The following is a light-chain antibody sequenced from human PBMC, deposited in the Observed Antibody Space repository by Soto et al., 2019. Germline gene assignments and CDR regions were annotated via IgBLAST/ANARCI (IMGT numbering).Light chain of an antibody. CDR2: AAS. CDR1: QGISSY. V-gene: IGKV1-8*01. Sequence: AIRMTQSPSSLSASTGDRVTITCRASQGISSYLAWYQQKPGKAPKLLIYAASTLQSGVPSRFSGSGSGTDFTLTISCLQSEDCATYDCQQYYSYPRGLTFGGGTKVEIK. J-gene: IGKJ4*01. CDR3: QQYYSYPRGLT.